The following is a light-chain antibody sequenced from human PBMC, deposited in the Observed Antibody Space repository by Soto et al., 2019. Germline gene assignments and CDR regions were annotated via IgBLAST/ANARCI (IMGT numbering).Light chain of an antibody. V-gene: IGLV4-69*01. CDR2: LNSDGSH. J-gene: IGLJ2*01. Sequence: QLVLTQSPSASASLGASVKLTCTLSSGHSSYAIAWHQQQPEKGPRYLMKLNSDGSHSKGDGIPDRFSGSSSGAERYLTISSLQSEDEADYYCQTWGTGNLFGGRTKVTVL. CDR3: QTWGTGNL. CDR1: SGHSSYA.